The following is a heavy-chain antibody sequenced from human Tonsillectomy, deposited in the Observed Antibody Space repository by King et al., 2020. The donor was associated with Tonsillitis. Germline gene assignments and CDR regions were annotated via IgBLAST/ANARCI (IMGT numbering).Heavy chain of an antibody. V-gene: IGHV3-23*04. J-gene: IGHJ3*02. D-gene: IGHD3-22*01. CDR2: ISGSVGIT. CDR3: AKDWGSKGVVITHDAFDI. Sequence: VQLVESGGGLVQPGGSLRLSCAASGFTFSSYAMSWVRQAPGKGLEWVSAISGSVGITYYADSVKGRFTISRDKSKNTLYLQMNSLRAEDTAVYYCAKDWGSKGVVITHDAFDIWGQGTMVTVSS. CDR1: GFTFSSYA.